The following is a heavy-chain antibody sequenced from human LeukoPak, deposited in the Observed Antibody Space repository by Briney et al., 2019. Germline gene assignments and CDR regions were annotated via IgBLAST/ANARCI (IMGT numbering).Heavy chain of an antibody. J-gene: IGHJ6*03. CDR3: AKGGYYDNSGYMDV. D-gene: IGHD3-22*01. V-gene: IGHV3-23*01. CDR1: GFTFSSYA. Sequence: GGSLRLSCAASGFTFSSYAMGWVRQAPGKGLEWVSAISGSGGSTYYADSVKGRFTISRDNSKNMLYLQMNSLRAEDTAVYYCAKGGYYDNSGYMDVWGKGTTVTVSS. CDR2: ISGSGGST.